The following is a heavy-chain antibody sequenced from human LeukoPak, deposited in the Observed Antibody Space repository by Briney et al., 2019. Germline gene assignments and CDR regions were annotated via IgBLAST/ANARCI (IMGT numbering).Heavy chain of an antibody. V-gene: IGHV4-34*01. Sequence: PSETLSLTCAVYGGSFSGYYWSWIRQPPGKGLEWIGEINHSGSTNYNPSLKSRVTISVDTSKNQFSLKLSSVTAADTAVYYCARVAKWFGELLGYWGQGTLVTVSS. CDR1: GGSFSGYY. CDR2: INHSGST. J-gene: IGHJ4*02. CDR3: ARVAKWFGELLGY. D-gene: IGHD3-10*01.